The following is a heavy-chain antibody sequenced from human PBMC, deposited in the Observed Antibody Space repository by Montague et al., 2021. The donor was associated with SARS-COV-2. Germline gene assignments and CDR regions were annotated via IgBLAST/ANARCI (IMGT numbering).Heavy chain of an antibody. Sequence: SLRLSCAASGFNFDEYGMSWVRQAPGKGLEWVSGINWNGGSTGYADSVKGRFTISRDNAKNSLYLQMNSLRAEDTALYYCARGNYDILTRYYIRDYYYGMDFGGQGTTVTVSS. V-gene: IGHV3-20*04. J-gene: IGHJ6*02. CDR2: INWNGGST. D-gene: IGHD3-9*01. CDR1: GFNFDEYG. CDR3: ARGNYDILTRYYIRDYYYGMDF.